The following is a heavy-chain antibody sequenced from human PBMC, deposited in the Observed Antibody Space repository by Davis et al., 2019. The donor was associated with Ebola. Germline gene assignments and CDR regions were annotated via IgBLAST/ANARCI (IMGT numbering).Heavy chain of an antibody. CDR2: IFPGDSDT. CDR3: ARLYGPGHYLNWYFNL. CDR1: GYSFTAYW. Sequence: GESLKISCKGSGYSFTAYWISWVRQMPGKGLECMGIIFPGDSDTRYSPSFQGQVTISADKSISTAYLQWSSLKASDTAMYYCARLYGPGHYLNWYFNLWGRGTLITVSS. J-gene: IGHJ2*01. V-gene: IGHV5-51*01. D-gene: IGHD3-10*01.